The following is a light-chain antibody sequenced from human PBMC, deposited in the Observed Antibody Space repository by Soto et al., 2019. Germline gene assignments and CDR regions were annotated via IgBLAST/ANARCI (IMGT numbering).Light chain of an antibody. CDR2: LHSDGSH. V-gene: IGLV4-69*01. CDR1: SGHSTYA. CDR3: QTWDTGIHVV. Sequence: QPVLTQSPSASASLGASVKLTCTLSSGHSTYAIAWHQQQPEKGPRHLMRLHSDGSHSKGDGIPVRFSGSSSGAERYRTISSLQVEDEADYYCQTWDTGIHVVFGGGTKVTVL. J-gene: IGLJ2*01.